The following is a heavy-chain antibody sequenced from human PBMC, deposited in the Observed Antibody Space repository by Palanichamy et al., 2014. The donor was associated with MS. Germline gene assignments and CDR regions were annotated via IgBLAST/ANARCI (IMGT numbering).Heavy chain of an antibody. J-gene: IGHJ6*02. Sequence: QVQLQQWGAGLLRPSQTLSLTCDVDGGAFSVYYWSWIRQTPGKGLEWIGEVTHSGVTNYVPSLKSRVTISLDASKNQFSLKLTSVTAADTAVYWCARGNYYDPGVHPRYYYGMDVWGQGTTVTVSS. D-gene: IGHD3-10*01. V-gene: IGHV4-34*01. CDR3: ARGNYYDPGVHPRYYYGMDV. CDR2: VTHSGVT. CDR1: GGAFSVYY.